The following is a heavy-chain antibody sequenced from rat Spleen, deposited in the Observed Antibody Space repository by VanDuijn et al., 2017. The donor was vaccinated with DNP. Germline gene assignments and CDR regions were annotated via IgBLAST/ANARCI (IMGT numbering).Heavy chain of an antibody. J-gene: IGHJ1*01. Sequence: QVQLKESGPGLVQPSQTLSLTCTVSGISLTRYHVHWVRQPPGKGLEWMGRIQSGGNTDYDSALKSRLSISRDTSKRQVFLKINSLETEDTAIYFCARSITGNDYWFLDFWGPGTMVTVSS. V-gene: IGHV2-27*01. D-gene: IGHD5-1*01. CDR1: GISLTRYH. CDR3: ARSITGNDYWFLDF. CDR2: IQSGGNT.